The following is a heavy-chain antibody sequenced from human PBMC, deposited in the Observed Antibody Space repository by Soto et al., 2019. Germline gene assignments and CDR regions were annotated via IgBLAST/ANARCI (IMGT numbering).Heavy chain of an antibody. Sequence: PGESLKISCKGSGYSFTSYWIGWARQMPEKGLEWMGIIYPGDSDTRYSPSFQGQVTISADKSISTAYLQWSSLKASDTAMYYCASGYSSSWYWFDPWGQGTLVTVPQ. V-gene: IGHV5-51*01. D-gene: IGHD6-13*01. CDR2: IYPGDSDT. J-gene: IGHJ5*02. CDR1: GYSFTSYW. CDR3: ASGYSSSWYWFDP.